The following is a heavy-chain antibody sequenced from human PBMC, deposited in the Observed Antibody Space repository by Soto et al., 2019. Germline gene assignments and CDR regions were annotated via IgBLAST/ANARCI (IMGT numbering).Heavy chain of an antibody. Sequence: GGSLRLSCAASGFIFSSYAMHWVRQAPGKGLEWVAVISYDGSNKYYADSVKGRFTISRDNSKNTLYLQMNSLRAEDTAVYYCARDYYDSSGYYYGESWFDPWGQGTLVTVSS. V-gene: IGHV3-30-3*01. CDR1: GFIFSSYA. CDR2: ISYDGSNK. D-gene: IGHD3-22*01. J-gene: IGHJ5*02. CDR3: ARDYYDSSGYYYGESWFDP.